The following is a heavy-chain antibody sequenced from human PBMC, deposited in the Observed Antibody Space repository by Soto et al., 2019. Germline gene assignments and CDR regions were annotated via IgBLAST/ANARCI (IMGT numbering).Heavy chain of an antibody. CDR1: GGSFSGYY. CDR2: INHSGST. D-gene: IGHD4-17*01. CDR3: ARGDLDYGDYVRGWFDP. V-gene: IGHV4-34*01. Sequence: SETLSLTCAVYGGSFSGYYWSWIRQPPGKGLEWIGEINHSGSTNYNPSLKSRVTISVDTSKNQFSLKLSSVTAADTAVYHCARGDLDYGDYVRGWFDPWGQGTLVTVSS. J-gene: IGHJ5*02.